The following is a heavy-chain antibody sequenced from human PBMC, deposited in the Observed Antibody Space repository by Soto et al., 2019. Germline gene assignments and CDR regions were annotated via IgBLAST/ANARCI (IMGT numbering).Heavy chain of an antibody. J-gene: IGHJ6*02. V-gene: IGHV1-69*01. CDR1: GGTFSSYA. CDR2: IIPIFGTA. D-gene: IGHD6-25*01. Sequence: QVQLVQSGAEVKKPGSSVKVSCKASGGTFSSYAISWVRQAPGQGLEWMGGIIPIFGTANYAQKFQGRVPITADESTSTAYMELSSLRSEDTAVYYCARDLGYHHTFRYGMDVWGQGPTVTVSS. CDR3: ARDLGYHHTFRYGMDV.